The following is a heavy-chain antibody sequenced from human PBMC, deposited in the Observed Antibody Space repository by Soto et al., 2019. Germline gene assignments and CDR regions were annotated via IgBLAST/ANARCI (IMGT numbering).Heavy chain of an antibody. J-gene: IGHJ5*02. CDR1: GDSISSYY. CDR3: ARIPSP. D-gene: IGHD2-21*01. V-gene: IGHV4-59*12. Sequence: SETLSLTCTVSGDSISSYYWSWIRQPPGKGLEWIGYIFYSGGTNYNPSLKSRVTMSVDTSKNQFSLKLSSVTAADTAVYYCARIPSPWGQGTLVTVSS. CDR2: IFYSGGT.